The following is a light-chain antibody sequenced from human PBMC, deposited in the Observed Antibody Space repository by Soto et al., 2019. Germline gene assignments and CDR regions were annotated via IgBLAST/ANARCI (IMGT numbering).Light chain of an antibody. V-gene: IGKV1-5*03. CDR1: QSIRTW. Sequence: DIQMTQSPSTLSASVGDTVIITCRASQSIRTWLAWYQQKPGKAPKLLIYKASSLESGVPSRFSGSGSGTEFTLTINSLQPDDIATYYCQQYNSYSLFGPGTKVEI. J-gene: IGKJ3*01. CDR3: QQYNSYSL. CDR2: KAS.